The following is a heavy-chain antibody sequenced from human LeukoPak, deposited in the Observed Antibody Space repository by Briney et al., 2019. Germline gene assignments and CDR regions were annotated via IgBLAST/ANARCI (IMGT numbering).Heavy chain of an antibody. CDR1: GFTFSSYS. Sequence: GGSLRLSXAASGFTFSSYSMSWVRQAPGKGLEWVSSISSSSSYIYYADSVKGRFTISRDNAKNSLYLQMNSLRAEDTAVYYCARASEDYYDSSGYGNFDYWGQGTLVTVSS. CDR2: ISSSSSYI. J-gene: IGHJ4*02. CDR3: ARASEDYYDSSGYGNFDY. D-gene: IGHD3-22*01. V-gene: IGHV3-21*01.